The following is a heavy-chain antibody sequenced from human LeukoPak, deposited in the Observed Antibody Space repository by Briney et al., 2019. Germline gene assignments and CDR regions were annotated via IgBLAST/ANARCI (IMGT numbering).Heavy chain of an antibody. CDR3: ARDVPPLGSTANYFDF. D-gene: IGHD3-10*01. CDR2: ISTYNGDT. CDR1: GYIFTNYG. V-gene: IGHV1-18*04. J-gene: IGHJ4*02. Sequence: ASVKVSCKASGYIFTNYGIAWVRQAPGQGPEWMGWISTYNGDTHYTQELQGRVTLTTDTLTSTAYMELRNLRSDDTAVYYCARDVPPLGSTANYFDFWGQGTLVTVSS.